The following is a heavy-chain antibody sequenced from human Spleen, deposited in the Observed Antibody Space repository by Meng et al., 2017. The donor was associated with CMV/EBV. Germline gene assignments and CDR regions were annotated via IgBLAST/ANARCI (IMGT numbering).Heavy chain of an antibody. V-gene: IGHV1-69*05. CDR2: IVPFFGTS. J-gene: IGHJ4*02. D-gene: IGHD3-3*01. CDR1: GGTFASYA. CDR3: ARGSTVLRFLDD. Sequence: SVKVSCKAFGGTFASYAISWVRQAPGQGLEWMGGIVPFFGTSYYAQKFQGRVTITTDESRSTAYMELRSLRSEDTAVYYCARGSTVLRFLDDWGQGTLVTVSS.